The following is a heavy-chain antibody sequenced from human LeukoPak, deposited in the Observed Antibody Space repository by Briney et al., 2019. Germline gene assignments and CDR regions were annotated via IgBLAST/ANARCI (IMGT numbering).Heavy chain of an antibody. CDR1: GSSISSYY. D-gene: IGHD4-4*01. J-gene: IGHJ5*02. V-gene: IGHV4-59*01. Sequence: PSETLSLTCTVSGSSISSYYWSWIRQPPGKGLEWIGYIYYSGSTNYNPSLKSRVTISVDTSKNQFSLKLSSVTAADTAVYYCARTFRRVTTSWFDPWGQGTLVTVSS. CDR2: IYYSGST. CDR3: ARTFRRVTTSWFDP.